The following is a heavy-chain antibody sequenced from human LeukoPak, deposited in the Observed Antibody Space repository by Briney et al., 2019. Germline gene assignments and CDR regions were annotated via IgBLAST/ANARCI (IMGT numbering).Heavy chain of an antibody. CDR3: TRGHDFWSGYWDY. V-gene: IGHV3-74*01. Sequence: GGSLRLSCAASGFTFSSYWMHWVRQAPGKGLVWVSRINSDGSSTSYADSVKGRFAISRDNAKNTLYLQMNSLRAEDTAVYYCTRGHDFWSGYWDYWGQGTLVTVSS. CDR1: GFTFSSYW. CDR2: INSDGSST. J-gene: IGHJ4*02. D-gene: IGHD3-3*01.